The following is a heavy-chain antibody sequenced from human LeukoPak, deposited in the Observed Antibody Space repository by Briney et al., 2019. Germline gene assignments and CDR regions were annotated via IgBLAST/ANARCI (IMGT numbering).Heavy chain of an antibody. CDR1: GDSVSSNSAA. D-gene: IGHD2-2*02. CDR2: TYYRSKWYN. J-gene: IGHJ3*02. V-gene: IGHV6-1*01. Sequence: SQTLSLTCAISGDSVSSNSAAWNWIRQPPSRGLEWLGWTYYRSKWYNDYAVSVKSRITINPDTSKNQFSLQLNSVTPEDTAVYYCARSLVVPAAIPGKYDAFDIWGQGTMVTVSS. CDR3: ARSLVVPAAIPGKYDAFDI.